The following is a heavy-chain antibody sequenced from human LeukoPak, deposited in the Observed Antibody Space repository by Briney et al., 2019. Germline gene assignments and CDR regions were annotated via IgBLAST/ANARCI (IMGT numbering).Heavy chain of an antibody. J-gene: IGHJ4*02. Sequence: PGGSLRLSCAASGFTLSSYAMRWVREAPGKGLGWVSASSGSGGSTYYADSVKGRFTISRDNSKNTLYLQMNSLRAEDTAVYYCARYSTVVTRGFDYWGQGTLVTVSS. V-gene: IGHV3-23*01. CDR2: SSGSGGST. D-gene: IGHD4-23*01. CDR3: ARYSTVVTRGFDY. CDR1: GFTLSSYA.